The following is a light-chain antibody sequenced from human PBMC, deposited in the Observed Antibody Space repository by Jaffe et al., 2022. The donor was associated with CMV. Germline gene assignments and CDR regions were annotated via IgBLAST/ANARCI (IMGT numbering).Light chain of an antibody. Sequence: DIQMTQSPSSLSASVGDRVTITCRASQDITNYLAWYQQKPGKVPKLLIYAASTLQSGVPSRFSGSGSGTDFTLTISSLQPEDVATYYCQNYNSAPPVTFGPGTKVDIK. CDR2: AAS. CDR1: QDITNY. V-gene: IGKV1-27*01. CDR3: QNYNSAPPVT. J-gene: IGKJ3*01.